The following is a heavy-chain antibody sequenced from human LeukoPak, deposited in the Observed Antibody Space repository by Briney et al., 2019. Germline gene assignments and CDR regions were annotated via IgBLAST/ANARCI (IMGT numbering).Heavy chain of an antibody. CDR1: GGSISSSSYY. D-gene: IGHD3-10*02. Sequence: PSETLSLTCTVSGGSISSSSYYWSWIRQPPGKGLEWIGEINHSGSTNYNPSLKSRVTISVDTSKNQFSLKLSSVTAADTAVYYCATAISGGSFYFDYWGQGTLVTVSS. J-gene: IGHJ4*02. CDR3: ATAISGGSFYFDY. CDR2: INHSGST. V-gene: IGHV4-39*07.